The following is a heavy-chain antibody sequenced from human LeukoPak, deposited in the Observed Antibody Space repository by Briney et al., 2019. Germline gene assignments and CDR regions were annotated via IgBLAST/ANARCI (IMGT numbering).Heavy chain of an antibody. D-gene: IGHD5-18*01. CDR3: AKDMDTAMVFDY. Sequence: VASLRLSCAASGFTFSSYAMSWVRQAPGKGLKWVSAISGSGGSTYYADSVKGRFTISRDNSKNTLYLQMNSLRAEDTAVYYCAKDMDTAMVFDYWGQGTLVTVSS. CDR2: ISGSGGST. CDR1: GFTFSSYA. J-gene: IGHJ4*02. V-gene: IGHV3-23*01.